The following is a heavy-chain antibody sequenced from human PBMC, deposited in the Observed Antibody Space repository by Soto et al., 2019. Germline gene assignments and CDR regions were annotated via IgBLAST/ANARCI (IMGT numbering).Heavy chain of an antibody. Sequence: GGSLRLSCAASGFAFDGYVMHWVRQPPGRGLEWVSGITWNGGTIRYVDSVKGRFTISRDNAENSLYLQMNSLRPEDTAVYYCAKGGSAALIAPSGRDNWFDPWGQGTQVTVSS. CDR1: GFAFDGYV. CDR3: AKGGSAALIAPSGRDNWFDP. V-gene: IGHV3-9*01. CDR2: ITWNGGTI. J-gene: IGHJ5*02. D-gene: IGHD6-13*01.